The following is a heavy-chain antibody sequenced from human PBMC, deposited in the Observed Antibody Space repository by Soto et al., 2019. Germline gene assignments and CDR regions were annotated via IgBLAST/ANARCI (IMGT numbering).Heavy chain of an antibody. Sequence: QVQLVQSGAEVKKPGSSVKVSCKASGGTFNSYAISWVRQAPGQGLEWMEGIIPIFGTANYAQNFQGRVGITADESTRAAYRQLRSLRSEDTGVYYWALWGVRDGNNSKNNYGMDVWGQWTTVTVSS. J-gene: IGHJ6*02. CDR2: IIPIFGTA. V-gene: IGHV1-69*01. CDR1: GGTFNSYA. D-gene: IGHD3-10*01. CDR3: ALWGVRDGNNSKNNYGMDV.